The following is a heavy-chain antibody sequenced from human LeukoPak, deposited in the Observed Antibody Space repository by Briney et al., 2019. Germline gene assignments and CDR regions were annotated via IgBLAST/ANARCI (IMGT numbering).Heavy chain of an antibody. CDR1: GYTFTSYG. D-gene: IGHD5-18*01. J-gene: IGHJ4*02. CDR2: IIPIFDTA. V-gene: IGHV1-69*13. Sequence: GASVKVSCKASGYTFTSYGISWVRQAPGQGLEWMGGIIPIFDTANYAQKFQGRVTITADESSNTAYMELSSLRSEDAAVYYCARGERAAMVTIDSWGQGTLVTVSS. CDR3: ARGERAAMVTIDS.